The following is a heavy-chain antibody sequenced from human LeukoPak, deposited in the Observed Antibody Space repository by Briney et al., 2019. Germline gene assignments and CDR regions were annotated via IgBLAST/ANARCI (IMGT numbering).Heavy chain of an antibody. Sequence: SGGSLTLSCSASGFTFSSYGMIWVRQAPGKGLEWGSFASTYIYHADSMNGRFTISSDDAKNSLYLQMISLTAEDTAEYYCARNKINTVTTGWYFDLWGRGTLVTVSS. D-gene: IGHD4-17*01. CDR3: ARNKINTVTTGWYFDL. J-gene: IGHJ2*01. V-gene: IGHV3-21*01. CDR1: GFTFSSYG. CDR2: ASTYI.